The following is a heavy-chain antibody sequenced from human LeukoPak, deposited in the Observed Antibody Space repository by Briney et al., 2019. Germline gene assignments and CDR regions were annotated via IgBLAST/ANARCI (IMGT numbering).Heavy chain of an antibody. V-gene: IGHV4-59*01. CDR1: GDSISSYY. Sequence: PSETLSLTCTVSGDSISSYYWSWIRQPPGKGLEWIGYIYYIGSTNYNPPLKSRVTISLDTSKNQFSLKLSSVTAADTAVYYCARDYAFDIWGQGTLVTVSS. CDR2: IYYIGST. J-gene: IGHJ3*02. CDR3: ARDYAFDI.